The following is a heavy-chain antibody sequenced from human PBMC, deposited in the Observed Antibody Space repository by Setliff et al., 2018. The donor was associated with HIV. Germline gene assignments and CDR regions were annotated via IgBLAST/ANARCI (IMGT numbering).Heavy chain of an antibody. CDR2: IYHTGST. Sequence: PSETLSLTCVVSGYSISSGYYWGWIRQPPGKGLEWIGSIYHTGSTYYNPSLKSRVTISVDTSKNQLSLKLSSVTAADTAVYYCARSVVVVTVEWFDPWGQGTLVTVSS. V-gene: IGHV4-38-2*01. CDR1: GYSISSGYY. D-gene: IGHD2-21*02. CDR3: ARSVVVVTVEWFDP. J-gene: IGHJ5*02.